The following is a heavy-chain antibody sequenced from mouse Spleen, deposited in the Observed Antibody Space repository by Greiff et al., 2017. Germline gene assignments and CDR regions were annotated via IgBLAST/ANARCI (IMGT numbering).Heavy chain of an antibody. CDR2: IDPSDSYT. CDR3: ASITTAYAMDY. CDR1: GYTFTSYW. Sequence: QVQLKQPGAELVKPGASVKLSCKASGYTFTSYWMQWVKQRPGQGLEWIGEIDPSDSYTNYNQKFKGKATLTVDTSSSTAYMQLSSLTSEDSAVYYCASITTAYAMDYWGQGTSVTVSS. D-gene: IGHD1-2*01. V-gene: IGHV1-50*01. J-gene: IGHJ4*01.